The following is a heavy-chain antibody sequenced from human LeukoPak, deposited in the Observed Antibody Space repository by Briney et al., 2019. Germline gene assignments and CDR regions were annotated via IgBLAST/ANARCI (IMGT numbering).Heavy chain of an antibody. CDR2: ISYDGSNK. Sequence: GGSLRLSCAASGFTFSDYTMNWVRQAPGKGLEWVAVISYDGSNKYYADSVKGRFTISRDNSKNTLYLQMNSLRAEDTAVYYCAKEWGAGSDAFDIWGQGTMVTVSS. V-gene: IGHV3-30*18. CDR3: AKEWGAGSDAFDI. D-gene: IGHD1-26*01. CDR1: GFTFSDYT. J-gene: IGHJ3*02.